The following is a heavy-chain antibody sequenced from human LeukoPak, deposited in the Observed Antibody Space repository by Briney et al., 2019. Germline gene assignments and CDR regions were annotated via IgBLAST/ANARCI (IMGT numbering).Heavy chain of an antibody. CDR2: INHSGST. D-gene: IGHD3-10*01. Sequence: SETLSLTCAVYGGSFSGYYWSWLRQPPGKGLEWIGEINHSGSTNYNPSLKSRVTISVDTSKNQFSLKLSSVTAADTAVYYCAGYYYGSGSYYTFDPWGQGTLGTVSS. J-gene: IGHJ5*02. CDR1: GGSFSGYY. V-gene: IGHV4-34*01. CDR3: AGYYYGSGSYYTFDP.